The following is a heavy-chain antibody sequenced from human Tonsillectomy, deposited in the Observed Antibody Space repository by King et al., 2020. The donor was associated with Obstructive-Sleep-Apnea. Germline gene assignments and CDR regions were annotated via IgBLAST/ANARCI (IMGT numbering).Heavy chain of an antibody. Sequence: VQLVESGAEVKKPGASVKVSCKASGYTFGSYDINWVRQATGQGLEGMGWMNPNSGNTGYSQKFQGRLTMTRDTSISTAYMELSSLRSEDTAVYFCARGTTGADYWGQGTLVTVSS. CDR2: MNPNSGNT. J-gene: IGHJ4*02. V-gene: IGHV1-8*01. CDR3: ARGTTGADY. D-gene: IGHD1-1*01. CDR1: GYTFGSYD.